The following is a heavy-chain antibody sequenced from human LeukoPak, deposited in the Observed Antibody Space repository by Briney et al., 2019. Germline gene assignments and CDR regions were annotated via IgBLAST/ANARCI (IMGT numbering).Heavy chain of an antibody. CDR3: ARDRADFYDSSGYPYYYGMDV. V-gene: IGHV4-31*03. Sequence: SETLSLTCTVSGGSINSGGYYWTWVRQHPGKGLEWIGYIYFSGGTNYNPSLKSRVTISVDTSKSQFSLKLSSVTAADTAVYYCARDRADFYDSSGYPYYYGMDVWGQGTTVTVS. J-gene: IGHJ6*02. D-gene: IGHD3-22*01. CDR2: IYFSGGT. CDR1: GGSINSGGYY.